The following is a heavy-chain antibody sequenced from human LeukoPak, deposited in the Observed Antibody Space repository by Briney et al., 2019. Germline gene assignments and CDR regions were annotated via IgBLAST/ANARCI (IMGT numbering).Heavy chain of an antibody. CDR1: GGSIRNYY. Sequence: SETLSLTCSVSGGSIRNYYWTWIRQPPGKGLEWIGHVSNSGSTKYNPSLKSRVTISIDTSKKHFSLKLNSVTAADTAVYYCARGGDYGDLRYFDYWGQGTLVTVSS. J-gene: IGHJ4*02. CDR3: ARGGDYGDLRYFDY. V-gene: IGHV4-59*01. D-gene: IGHD4-17*01. CDR2: VSNSGST.